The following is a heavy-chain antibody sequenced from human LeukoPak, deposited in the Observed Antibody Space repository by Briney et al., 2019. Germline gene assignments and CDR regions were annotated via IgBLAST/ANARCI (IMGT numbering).Heavy chain of an antibody. Sequence: GGSLRLSCAASGFTVSSNYMSWLRQAPGKGLEWVSIIYSGGSTFYADSVKGRFTISRDNSKNTLYLQMNSLRAEDTAVYYCARGGSYLSAFYSWVRGRMITVSS. CDR1: GFTVSSNY. D-gene: IGHD1-26*01. CDR3: ARGGSYLSAFYS. J-gene: IGHJ3*02. V-gene: IGHV3-53*01. CDR2: IYSGGST.